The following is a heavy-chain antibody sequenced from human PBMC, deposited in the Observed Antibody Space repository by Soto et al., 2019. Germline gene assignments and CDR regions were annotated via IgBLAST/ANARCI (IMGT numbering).Heavy chain of an antibody. J-gene: IGHJ4*01. D-gene: IGHD3-22*01. Sequence: GGSLRLSCATSVFNFNNYAMSWVRQAPVELLEWGSFSSSSGGTTYYADSVKGRFTISRDNSRNTVFLQMNTLGAEDMALYYCARGIVMTVGVQGGAPDRYYFDSWGHGTLVTASS. CDR2: SSSSGGTT. CDR1: VFNFNNYA. CDR3: ARGIVMTVGVQGGAPDRYYFDS. V-gene: IGHV3-23*01.